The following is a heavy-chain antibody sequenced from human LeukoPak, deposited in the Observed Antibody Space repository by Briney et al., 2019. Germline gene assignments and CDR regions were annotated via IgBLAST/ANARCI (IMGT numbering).Heavy chain of an antibody. CDR3: AKDRYYDSSGPQGPFDY. Sequence: GGSLRLSCAASGFTFSSYAMSWVRQAPGKGLEWVSAISGSGGSTYYADSVKGRFTISRVNSKNTLYLQMNSLRAEDTAVYYCAKDRYYDSSGPQGPFDYWGQGTLVTVSS. D-gene: IGHD3-22*01. J-gene: IGHJ4*02. CDR2: ISGSGGST. V-gene: IGHV3-23*01. CDR1: GFTFSSYA.